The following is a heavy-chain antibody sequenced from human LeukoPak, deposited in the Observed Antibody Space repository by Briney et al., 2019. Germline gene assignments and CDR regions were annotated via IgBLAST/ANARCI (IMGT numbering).Heavy chain of an antibody. CDR1: GYTFTSYG. J-gene: IGHJ6*02. D-gene: IGHD3-3*01. CDR3: ARDGITIFGVVISYYYYGMDV. CDR2: ISAYNGNT. Sequence: GASVKVSCKASGYTFTSYGISWVRQAPGQGLEWMGWISAYNGNTNYAQKLQGRVTMTTDTSTSTAYMELRSLRSDDTAVYYCARDGITIFGVVISYYYYGMDVWGQGTTATVSS. V-gene: IGHV1-18*01.